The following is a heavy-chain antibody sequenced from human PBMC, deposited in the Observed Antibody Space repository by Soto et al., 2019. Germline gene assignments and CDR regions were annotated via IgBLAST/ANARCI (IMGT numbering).Heavy chain of an antibody. V-gene: IGHV3-74*01. Sequence: EVQLVESGGGLVQPGGSLRLSCAASGFTFNTYWMHWVRQAPGKGLVWVSRINNDASSTSYADSVKGRLTVSRDNAKNTLYLHLYNLRAEDTAVYYCARGGVAGAGTYYNDFWGRGTLVTVSS. CDR2: INNDASST. CDR1: GFTFNTYW. CDR3: ARGGVAGAGTYYNDF. J-gene: IGHJ4*02. D-gene: IGHD3-10*01.